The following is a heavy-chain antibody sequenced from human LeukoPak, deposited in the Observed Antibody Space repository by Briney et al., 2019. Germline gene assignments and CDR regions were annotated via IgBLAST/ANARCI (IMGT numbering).Heavy chain of an antibody. CDR3: AVHSSGYYYYYMDV. V-gene: IGHV3-21*01. CDR2: ITSSGRYI. D-gene: IGHD6-19*01. J-gene: IGHJ6*03. Sequence: GGSLRLSCAASGFTFSSYSMNWVRQAPGKGLEWVSSITSSGRYIYYADSVKGRFTISRDNAKNSLYLQMNSLRAEDTAVYFCAVHSSGYYYYYMDVWGKGTTVTVSS. CDR1: GFTFSSYS.